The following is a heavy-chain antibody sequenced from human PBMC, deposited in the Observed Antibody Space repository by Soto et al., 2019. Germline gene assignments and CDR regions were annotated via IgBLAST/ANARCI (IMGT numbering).Heavy chain of an antibody. CDR1: GFTFSSYA. CDR2: ISYDGSNK. CDR3: ARDAYTAMGNFDY. V-gene: IGHV3-30-3*01. J-gene: IGHJ4*02. Sequence: QVQLVESGGGVVQPGRSLRLSCAASGFTFSSYAMHWVRQAPGKGLEWVAGISYDGSNKYYADSVKGRFTISRDNSKNTLYLQMNSLRAEDTAVYYCARDAYTAMGNFDYWGQGTLVTVSS. D-gene: IGHD5-18*01.